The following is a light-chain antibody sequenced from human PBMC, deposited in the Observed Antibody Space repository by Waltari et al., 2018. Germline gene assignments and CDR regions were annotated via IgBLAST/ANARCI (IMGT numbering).Light chain of an antibody. V-gene: IGKV4-1*01. Sequence: DIVMTQPPDSLAVSLGERAPINCKSTQSVLYNSNNKNYLDWYQQKPGQPPKLLIYWASTRVSGVPDRFSGGGSRTYFTLTISIRQAEDVAVYYSQQYYSTPPTFGGGTKVEIK. CDR2: WAS. CDR3: QQYYSTPPT. J-gene: IGKJ4*01. CDR1: QSVLYNSNNKNY.